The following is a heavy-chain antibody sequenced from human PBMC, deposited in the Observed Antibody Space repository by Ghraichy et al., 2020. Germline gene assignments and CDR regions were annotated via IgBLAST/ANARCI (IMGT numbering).Heavy chain of an antibody. D-gene: IGHD6-13*01. CDR1: GFTFSSYA. V-gene: IGHV3-23*01. CDR3: AKRIAAAGRQYYFDY. Sequence: GGSLRLSCAASGFTFSSYAMSGVRQAPGKGLEWVSAISGSGGSTYYADSVKGRFTISRDNSKNTLYLQMNSLRAEDTAVYYCAKRIAAAGRQYYFDYWGQGTLVTVSS. J-gene: IGHJ4*02. CDR2: ISGSGGST.